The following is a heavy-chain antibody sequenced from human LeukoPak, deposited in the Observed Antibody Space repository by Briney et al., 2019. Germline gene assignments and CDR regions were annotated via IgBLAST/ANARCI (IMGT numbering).Heavy chain of an antibody. V-gene: IGHV7-4-1*02. Sequence: GSVKVSCKASGYTFTSYAMNWVRQAPGQGLEWMGWINTNTGNPTYAQGFTGRFVFSLDTSVSTAYLQISSLKAEDTAVYYCARNFIVVVPAARTPGYYYYGMDVWGQGTTVTVSS. CDR2: INTNTGNP. D-gene: IGHD2-2*01. J-gene: IGHJ6*02. CDR3: ARNFIVVVPAARTPGYYYYGMDV. CDR1: GYTFTSYA.